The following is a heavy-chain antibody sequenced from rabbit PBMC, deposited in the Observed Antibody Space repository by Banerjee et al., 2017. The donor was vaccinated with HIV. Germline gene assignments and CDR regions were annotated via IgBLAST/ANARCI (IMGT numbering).Heavy chain of an antibody. D-gene: IGHD6-1*01. CDR1: GFDFSSYG. Sequence: QEQLVESGGGLVQPGGSLKLSCKASGFDFSSYGVSWVRQAPGKGLEWIGYIDPVFGSTYYANWVNGRFTISSHNAQNTLYLQLNSLTAADTATYFCVRDQARMLDLWGQGTLVTVS. J-gene: IGHJ4*01. CDR3: VRDQARMLDL. V-gene: IGHV1S47*01. CDR2: IDPVFGST.